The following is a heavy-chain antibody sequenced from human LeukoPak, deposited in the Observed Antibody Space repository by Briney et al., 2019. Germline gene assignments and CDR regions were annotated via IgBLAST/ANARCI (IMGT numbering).Heavy chain of an antibody. CDR2: INWNGGST. J-gene: IGHJ4*02. CDR1: GFTFDDYG. D-gene: IGHD3-22*01. Sequence: GGSLRLSCAASGFTFDDYGMSWVRQAPGKGLEWVSGINWNGGSTGYADSVKGRFTISRDNAKNSLYLQMNSLRAEDTALYYCAREYYDSSGYHYPFDYWGGGTLVTVSS. V-gene: IGHV3-20*04. CDR3: AREYYDSSGYHYPFDY.